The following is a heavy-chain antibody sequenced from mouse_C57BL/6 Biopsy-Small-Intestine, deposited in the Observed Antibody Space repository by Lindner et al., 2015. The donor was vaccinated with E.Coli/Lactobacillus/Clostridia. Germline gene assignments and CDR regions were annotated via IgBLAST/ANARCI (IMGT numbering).Heavy chain of an antibody. CDR3: ARDRGYTPDTFDI. Sequence: SVKVSCKASGYTFSTYGISWVRQAPGQGLEWMGWIGPYNGNTNYAEKLQGRVTMATDTSTNTAYMELRSLTSDDTAVYYCARDRGYTPDTFDIWGQGDNGHRLF. D-gene: IGHD2-14*01. CDR2: IGPYNGNT. J-gene: IGHJ3*01. V-gene: IGHV1S61*01. CDR1: GYTFSTYG.